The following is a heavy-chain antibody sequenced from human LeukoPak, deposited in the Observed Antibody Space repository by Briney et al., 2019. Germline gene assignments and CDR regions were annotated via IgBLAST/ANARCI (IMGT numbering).Heavy chain of an antibody. J-gene: IGHJ3*02. CDR3: AKTVYYYDSSAYFDVFDI. CDR2: MYYNRDT. CDR1: GYSINNGYY. D-gene: IGHD3-22*01. Sequence: SETLSLTCVVSGYSINNGYYWGWIRQTPGKGLEWIGSMYYNRDTYYNPSLSSRVIMSIDTSKNVFSLKLNSVTAADTAVYYCAKTVYYYDSSAYFDVFDIGGKGTRVAVSS. V-gene: IGHV4-38-2*01.